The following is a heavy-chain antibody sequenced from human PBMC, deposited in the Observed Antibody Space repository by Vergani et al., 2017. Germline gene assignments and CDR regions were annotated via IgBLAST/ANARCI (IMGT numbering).Heavy chain of an antibody. D-gene: IGHD3-3*01. J-gene: IGHJ6*03. CDR1: GFTFRNYA. CDR3: AKDRTISDRYYYYYMDI. CDR2: ISPSGDST. Sequence: EVQLLESGGGLVQPGGSLRLSCAASGFTFRNYAMSWVRQDSGKGLEWVSAISPSGDSTYYADSVKGRFTISRDNSKNTLYLQMNSLRADDTAIYYCAKDRTISDRYYYYYMDIWGKGTMVTVSS. V-gene: IGHV3-23*01.